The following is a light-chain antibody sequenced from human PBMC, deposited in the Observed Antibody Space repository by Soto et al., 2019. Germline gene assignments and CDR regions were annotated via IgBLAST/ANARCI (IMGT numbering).Light chain of an antibody. V-gene: IGKV3-20*01. Sequence: ELFVRHXPGTRSXXXXQXSXXSXRATASVVSNYLAWYQLKPGQAPRLLIYDASSRATGIPDRFSGSGSGTDFTLTISRMEPEDFAVYYCQPYGSSLTFGGGTKVDIK. CDR1: ASVVSNY. CDR2: DAS. CDR3: QPYGSSLT. J-gene: IGKJ4*01.